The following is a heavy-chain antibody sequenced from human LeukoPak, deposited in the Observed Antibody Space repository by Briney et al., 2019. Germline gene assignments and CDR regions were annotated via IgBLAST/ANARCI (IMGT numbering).Heavy chain of an antibody. CDR3: ARGRDYRGWFDP. CDR1: GGSISSGGYY. Sequence: SETLSLTCTVSGGSISSGGYYWSWIRQHPGKGLEWIGYIYYSGSTYYNPSLKSRVTISVDTSKNQFSLKLSSVTAADTAVYYCARGRDYRGWFDPWGQGTLVTVSS. J-gene: IGHJ5*02. CDR2: IYYSGST. V-gene: IGHV4-31*03. D-gene: IGHD4-11*01.